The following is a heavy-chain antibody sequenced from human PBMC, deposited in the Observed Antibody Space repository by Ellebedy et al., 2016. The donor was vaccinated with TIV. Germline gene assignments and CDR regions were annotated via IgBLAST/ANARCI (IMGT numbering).Heavy chain of an antibody. J-gene: IGHJ4*02. CDR3: LLSGGSSR. Sequence: GGSLRLXXAPSEVTYCMNWVRQAPGKGLEWVASINQDGSVDHYVDSVMGRFTVSRDNAKSSLYLQMNSLRVEDTAVYYCLLSGGSSRWGQGTLVTVSS. CDR1: EVTYC. D-gene: IGHD1-26*01. V-gene: IGHV3-7*01. CDR2: INQDGSVD.